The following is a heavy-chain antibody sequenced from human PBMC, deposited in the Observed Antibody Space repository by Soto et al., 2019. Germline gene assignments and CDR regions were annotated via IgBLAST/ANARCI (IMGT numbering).Heavy chain of an antibody. D-gene: IGHD3-10*01. CDR2: IYYSGST. V-gene: IGHV4-59*01. CDR3: ARRYGSAFEI. Sequence: PSDTLSLTCTVSGCSISSYYWSWIRQPPGKGLEWIGYIYYSGSTNYNPSLKSRVTISVDTSKNQFSLKLTSVTAADTAVYYCARRYGSAFEIWGQGTMVTVSS. CDR1: GCSISSYY. J-gene: IGHJ3*02.